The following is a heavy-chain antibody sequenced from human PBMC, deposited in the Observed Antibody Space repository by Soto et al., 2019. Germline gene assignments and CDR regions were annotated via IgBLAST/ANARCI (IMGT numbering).Heavy chain of an antibody. CDR2: LSSDVNYK. J-gene: IGHJ4*02. Sequence: QVQLVESGGGVVQPGRSLRLSCAASGFTFSSYALHWVRQAPGKGLDWVAVLSSDVNYKYYADSVKGRFTISRDNSKNTLYLQMNSLRAEDTAVYYCARQKKRGGWLFDFWGQGTLVTVSS. CDR1: GFTFSSYA. CDR3: ARQKKRGGWLFDF. V-gene: IGHV3-30-3*01. D-gene: IGHD3-16*01.